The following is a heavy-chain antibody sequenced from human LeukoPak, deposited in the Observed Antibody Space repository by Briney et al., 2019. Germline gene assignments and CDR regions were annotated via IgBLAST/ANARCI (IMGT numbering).Heavy chain of an antibody. V-gene: IGHV4-59*01. CDR2: IYYSGST. CDR1: GGSISSYY. J-gene: IGHJ3*02. Sequence: PSETLSLTCTVYGGSISSYYWSWIRQPRGKGLEWVGYIYYSGSTNYNPSLKSRVTISVDTSKNQFSLKLSSVTAADTAVYYCARVRGYSSLNAFDIWGQGTMVTVSS. CDR3: ARVRGYSSLNAFDI. D-gene: IGHD6-13*01.